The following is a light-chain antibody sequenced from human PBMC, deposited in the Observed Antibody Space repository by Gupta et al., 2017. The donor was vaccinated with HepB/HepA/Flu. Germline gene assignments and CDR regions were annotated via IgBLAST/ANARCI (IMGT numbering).Light chain of an antibody. V-gene: IGKV3-20*01. J-gene: IGKJ1*01. Sequence: IVLTQSPGTLPLSPGDTATLSCRASQSVSSNYLAWYQQKPGQAPRLLIYGASSRATGIPDRFSGSGSETDFALTISRLEPEDFAVYYCQQYGNSPRTFGQGTEVEIE. CDR3: QQYGNSPRT. CDR2: GAS. CDR1: QSVSSNY.